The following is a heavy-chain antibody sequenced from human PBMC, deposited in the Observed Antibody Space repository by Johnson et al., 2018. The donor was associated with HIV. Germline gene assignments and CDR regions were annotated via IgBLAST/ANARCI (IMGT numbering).Heavy chain of an antibody. Sequence: QVQLVESGGGVVQPGGSLRLSCAASGFTFRSYGMHWVRQAPGKGLEWVAFIRYDGSNKDYADSVKGRFPISRDNSKNTLYLQMNSLRAEDTAVDYCARAPGYCGADCSDAFDIWGQGTMVTVSS. D-gene: IGHD2-21*02. CDR3: ARAPGYCGADCSDAFDI. CDR2: IRYDGSNK. V-gene: IGHV3-30*02. J-gene: IGHJ3*02. CDR1: GFTFRSYG.